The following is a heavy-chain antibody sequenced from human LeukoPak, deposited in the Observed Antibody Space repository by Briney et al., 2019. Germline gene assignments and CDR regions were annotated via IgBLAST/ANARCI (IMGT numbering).Heavy chain of an antibody. CDR2: ISSSSSYI. Sequence: GGSLRLSCAASGFTFSSYSMNWVRQAPGKGLEWVSSISSSSSYIYYADSVKSRFTISRDNAKNSLYLQMNSLRAEDTAVYYCARAPLRVEGRSYFDYWGQGTLVTVSS. D-gene: IGHD3-16*01. V-gene: IGHV3-21*01. CDR3: ARAPLRVEGRSYFDY. CDR1: GFTFSSYS. J-gene: IGHJ4*02.